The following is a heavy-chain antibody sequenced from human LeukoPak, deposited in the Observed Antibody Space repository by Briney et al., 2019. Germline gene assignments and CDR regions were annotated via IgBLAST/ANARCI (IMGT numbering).Heavy chain of an antibody. Sequence: PSETLSLTCTVSGGSISSYYWSWIRQPPGKGLEWIGYIYYSGSTNYNPSLKSRVTISVNTSKNQFSLKLSSVTAADTAVYYCAREIPYTHSSSWSKGYYFDYWGQGTLVTVSS. CDR1: GGSISSYY. CDR2: IYYSGST. V-gene: IGHV4-59*01. J-gene: IGHJ4*02. CDR3: AREIPYTHSSSWSKGYYFDY. D-gene: IGHD6-13*01.